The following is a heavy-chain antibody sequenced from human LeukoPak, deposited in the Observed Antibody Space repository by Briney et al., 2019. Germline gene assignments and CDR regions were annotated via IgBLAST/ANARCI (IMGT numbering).Heavy chain of an antibody. Sequence: PGGSLRLSCAASGFTFDDYAMHWVRQAPGKGLEWVSGISWNSGSIGYADSVKGRFTISRDNAKNSLYLQMNSLRAEDTALYYCAKGKPYCSGGSCYPYYFDYWGQGTLVTVSS. J-gene: IGHJ4*02. CDR3: AKGKPYCSGGSCYPYYFDY. V-gene: IGHV3-9*01. CDR1: GFTFDDYA. CDR2: ISWNSGSI. D-gene: IGHD2-15*01.